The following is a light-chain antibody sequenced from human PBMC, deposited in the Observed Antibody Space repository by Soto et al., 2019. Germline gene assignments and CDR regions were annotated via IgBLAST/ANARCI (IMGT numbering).Light chain of an antibody. V-gene: IGLV2-8*01. J-gene: IGLJ2*01. Sequence: QSALTQPPSASGSPGKSVTISCIGTSSDVGGYNYVSWYQQLPGKAPTLMIYEVSNRPSGVPDRFSGSKSGNTASLTVSGLHAEDEAEYYCSSYAGTLGVFGGVTKVNV. CDR1: SSDVGGYNY. CDR3: SSYAGTLGV. CDR2: EVS.